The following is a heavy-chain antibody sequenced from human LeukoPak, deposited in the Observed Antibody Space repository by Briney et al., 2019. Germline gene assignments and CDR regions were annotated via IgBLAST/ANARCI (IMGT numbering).Heavy chain of an antibody. CDR1: GGSFSGYY. Sequence: PSETLSLTCAVYGGSFSGYYWSWIRQPPGKGLEWIGEINHSGSTNYNPSLKSRVTLSVDTSKNQFSLKLSSVTAADTAVYYCARGRSVRAYYYGSGSSTLDYWGQGTLVTVSS. CDR2: INHSGST. J-gene: IGHJ4*02. CDR3: ARGRSVRAYYYGSGSSTLDY. V-gene: IGHV4-34*01. D-gene: IGHD3-10*01.